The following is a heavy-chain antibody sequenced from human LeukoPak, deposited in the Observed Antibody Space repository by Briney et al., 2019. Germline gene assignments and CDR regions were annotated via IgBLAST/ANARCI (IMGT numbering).Heavy chain of an antibody. J-gene: IGHJ4*02. V-gene: IGHV3-64D*09. Sequence: GGSLRLSCSASGFTFSSYAMHWVRQAPGKGLEYVSAISSNGGSTYYADSVKGRFTISRDNSKNTLYLQMSSLRAEDTAVYYCARVRPIAARRGGLDYWGQGTLVTVSS. D-gene: IGHD6-6*01. CDR2: ISSNGGST. CDR3: ARVRPIAARRGGLDY. CDR1: GFTFSSYA.